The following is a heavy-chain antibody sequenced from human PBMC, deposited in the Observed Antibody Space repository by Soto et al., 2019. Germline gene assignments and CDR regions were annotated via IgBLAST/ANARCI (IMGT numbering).Heavy chain of an antibody. CDR2: IIPIFGTT. CDR3: ARGRQLGIDYHYYEMDV. V-gene: IGHV1-69*12. Sequence: QVQLVQSGAGVKKPGSSVKVSCKASGGTFRTYGITWVRQAPGQGLEWMGGIIPIFGTTNYAQKFQGRVTITADESTSTAYMELSSLRYDDTAVYFCARGRQLGIDYHYYEMDVWGQGTAVTVS. D-gene: IGHD6-6*01. J-gene: IGHJ6*02. CDR1: GGTFRTYG.